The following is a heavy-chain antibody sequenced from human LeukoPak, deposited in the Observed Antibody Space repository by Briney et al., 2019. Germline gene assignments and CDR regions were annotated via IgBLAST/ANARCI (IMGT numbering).Heavy chain of an antibody. CDR3: ARDSETYYYDL. Sequence: PGGSLRLSCAASGFTVSSNYMSWVRQAPGKGLEWVSVIYSGGSTYYADSVKGRFTISRDNSRNTLYLQMNSLRVEDTAVYYCARDSETYYYDLWGQGALVTVSS. D-gene: IGHD3-22*01. CDR2: IYSGGST. CDR1: GFTVSSNY. J-gene: IGHJ4*02. V-gene: IGHV3-53*01.